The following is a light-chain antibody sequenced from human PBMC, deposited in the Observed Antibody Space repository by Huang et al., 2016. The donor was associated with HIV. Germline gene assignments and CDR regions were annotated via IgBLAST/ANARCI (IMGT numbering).Light chain of an antibody. V-gene: IGKV3-20*01. CDR2: GAS. Sequence: EIVSTQSPGTLSLSPGERATLSCRASQSFSSNYLAWYQQKPGQAPRLLIYGASSRATGIPDRFSGSGSGTDFTLIISRLEPEDFAVYYCQQYGSSVVTFGQGTKVKVK. CDR3: QQYGSSVVT. CDR1: QSFSSNY. J-gene: IGKJ1*01.